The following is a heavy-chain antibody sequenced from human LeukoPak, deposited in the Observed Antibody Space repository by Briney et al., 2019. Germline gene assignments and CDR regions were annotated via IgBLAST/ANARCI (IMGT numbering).Heavy chain of an antibody. CDR1: GFTFSSYS. J-gene: IGHJ3*02. CDR3: ARVYVRGAIKRHDALDI. CDR2: ISSSSSTI. D-gene: IGHD3-10*01. V-gene: IGHV3-48*01. Sequence: PGGSLRLSCAASGFTFSSYSMNWVRQAPGKGLEWVSYISSSSSTIYYAGSVKGRFTISRDNAKNSLYLQMNSLRAEDTAVYYCARVYVRGAIKRHDALDIWGQGTMVTVSS.